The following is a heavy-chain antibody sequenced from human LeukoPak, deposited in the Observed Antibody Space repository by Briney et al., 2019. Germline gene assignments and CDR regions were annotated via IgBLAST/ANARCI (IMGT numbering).Heavy chain of an antibody. V-gene: IGHV4-30-2*01. CDR1: GGSISSGGYY. J-gene: IGHJ4*02. Sequence: PSQTLSLACTVSGGSISSGGYYWSGIRQPPGKGLEWIGYIYHSGSTYYNPSLKSRVTISVDRSKNQFSLKLSSVTAADTAVYYCARGNLRSMVAATGRDIDYWGQGTLVTVSS. D-gene: IGHD2-15*01. CDR2: IYHSGST. CDR3: ARGNLRSMVAATGRDIDY.